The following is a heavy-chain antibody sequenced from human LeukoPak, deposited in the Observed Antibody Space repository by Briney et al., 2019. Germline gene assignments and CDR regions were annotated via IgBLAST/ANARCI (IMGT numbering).Heavy chain of an antibody. CDR3: ARDRTGIAARYFDY. V-gene: IGHV3-21*01. J-gene: IGHJ4*02. Sequence: GESLRLSCAASGFTFSSYSMNWVRQAPGKGLEWVSSISSSSSYIYYADSVKGRFTISRDNAKNSLYLQMNSLRAEDTAVYYCARDRTGIAARYFDYWGQGTLVTVSS. D-gene: IGHD6-6*01. CDR2: ISSSSSYI. CDR1: GFTFSSYS.